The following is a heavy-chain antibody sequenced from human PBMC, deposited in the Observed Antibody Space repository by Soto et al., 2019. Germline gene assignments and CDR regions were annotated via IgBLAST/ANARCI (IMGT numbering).Heavy chain of an antibody. Sequence: EVQLVESGGGLVQPGRSLRLSCAASGFTFDDYAMHWVRQAPGKGLEWVSGINWNSGNIGYADSVKGRFTISRDNAKNSNYMQMNSLRAEDTALYYCAKSSGGACCSYYMDVWGKGTTVTVSS. CDR1: GFTFDDYA. D-gene: IGHD2-21*02. CDR3: AKSSGGACCSYYMDV. V-gene: IGHV3-9*01. CDR2: INWNSGNI. J-gene: IGHJ6*03.